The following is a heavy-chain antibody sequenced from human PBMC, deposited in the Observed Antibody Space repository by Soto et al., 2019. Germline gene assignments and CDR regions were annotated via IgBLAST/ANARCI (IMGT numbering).Heavy chain of an antibody. CDR2: IIPILGIA. D-gene: IGHD6-13*01. CDR1: GGTFSSYT. J-gene: IGHJ4*02. Sequence: GASVKVSCKASGGTFSSYTISWVRQAPGQGLEWIGRIIPILGIANYAQKFQGRVTITADKSTSTAYMELSSLRSEDTAVYYCARAGIAAAGYDYWGQGTLVTVSS. V-gene: IGHV1-69*02. CDR3: ARAGIAAAGYDY.